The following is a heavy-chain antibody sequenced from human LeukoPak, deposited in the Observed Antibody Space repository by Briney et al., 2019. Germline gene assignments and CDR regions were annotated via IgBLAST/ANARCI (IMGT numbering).Heavy chain of an antibody. CDR1: GYTSTSYD. J-gene: IGHJ5*02. V-gene: IGHV1-8*03. CDR3: ARGVEYYDFWSGYSFDP. D-gene: IGHD3-3*01. CDR2: MNPNSSNT. Sequence: ASVKVSYKASGYTSTSYDINWVRQATGQGLEWMGWMNPNSSNTGYAQKFQGRVTITRNTSISTAYMELSSLRSEDTAVYYCARGVEYYDFWSGYSFDPWGQGTLVTVSS.